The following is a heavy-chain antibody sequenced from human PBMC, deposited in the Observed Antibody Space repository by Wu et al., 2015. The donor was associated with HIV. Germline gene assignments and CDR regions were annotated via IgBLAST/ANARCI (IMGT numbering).Heavy chain of an antibody. CDR2: INPNSGGT. CDR3: ARGDIVVVPAAMRRLGFRPRGDQGNP. J-gene: IGHJ5*02. CDR1: GYTFTGYY. D-gene: IGHD2-2*01. V-gene: IGHV1-2*02. Sequence: QVQLVQSGAEVKKPGASVKVSCKASGYTFTGYYMHWVRQAPGQGLEWMGWINPNSGGTNYAQKFQGRVTMTRDTSISTAYMELSRLRSDDTAVYYCARGDIVVVPAAMRRLGFRPRGDQGNPWV.